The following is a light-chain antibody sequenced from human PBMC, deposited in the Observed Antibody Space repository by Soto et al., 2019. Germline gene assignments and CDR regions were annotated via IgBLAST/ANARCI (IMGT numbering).Light chain of an antibody. Sequence: DIVLTQSPATLSLPPGERATLYCRASQSVSSYLAWYQQKPGQAPRLLIYDASNRATGVPARFSGSGSGTDFTLTISSLEPEDFAVYYCQQRNDWRRGTFGHGTRLEIK. CDR3: QQRNDWRRGT. V-gene: IGKV3-11*01. J-gene: IGKJ5*01. CDR1: QSVSSY. CDR2: DAS.